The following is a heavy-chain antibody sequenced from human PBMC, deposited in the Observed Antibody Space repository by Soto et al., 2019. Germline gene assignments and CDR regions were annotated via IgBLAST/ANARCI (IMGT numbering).Heavy chain of an antibody. J-gene: IGHJ4*02. CDR2: IYYIGST. D-gene: IGHD2-8*01. CDR1: GGSFSGYY. V-gene: IGHV4-39*01. CDR3: ASAYIVLMVSKFDY. Sequence: SETLSLTCAVYGGSFSGYYWGWIRQPPGKGLEWIGSIYYIGSTYYNPSLKSRVTISVDTSKNQFSLKLSSVTAADTAVYYCASAYIVLMVSKFDYWGQGTLVTVS.